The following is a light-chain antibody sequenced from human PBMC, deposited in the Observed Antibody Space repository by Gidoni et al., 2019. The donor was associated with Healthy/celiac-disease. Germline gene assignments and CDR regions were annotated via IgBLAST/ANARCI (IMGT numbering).Light chain of an antibody. CDR1: QSISSY. J-gene: IGKJ2*01. CDR2: AAS. CDR3: QQSYSTPFYT. V-gene: IGKV1-39*01. Sequence: DIQMTQSPSSLSASVGDRVTITCRASQSISSYLNWYQQKPGKAPKLLIYAASSLQSGVPSRFGGSGSGTDFTLTISSLQPEDFATYYCQQSYSTPFYTFGQGTKLEIK.